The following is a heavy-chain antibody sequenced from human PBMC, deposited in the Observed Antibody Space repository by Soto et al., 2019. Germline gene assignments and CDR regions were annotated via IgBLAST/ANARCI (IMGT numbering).Heavy chain of an antibody. CDR1: GGSISSNY. Sequence: XETLSLPCTVSGGSISSNYWTWIRQPPGKGLEWIGYVYNSGSTNYNPSLKSRVTISEDTSKSQFSLKVNSMTAADTAVYYCARYRREAVAGYTLDNWGQGILVTVSS. CDR3: ARYRREAVAGYTLDN. D-gene: IGHD6-13*01. V-gene: IGHV4-59*01. J-gene: IGHJ4*02. CDR2: VYNSGST.